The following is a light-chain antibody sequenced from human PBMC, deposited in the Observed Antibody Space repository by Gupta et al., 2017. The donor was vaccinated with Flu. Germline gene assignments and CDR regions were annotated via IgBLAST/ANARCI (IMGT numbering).Light chain of an antibody. CDR1: SSNIRSNT. Sequence: QSVLTQPPSASGTPGQRVPISCSGSSSNIRSNTVNVYQQLPGTAPKLLIYSNNQRPSGVPDRFSGSKSGTSASLAISGLQSEDEADYYCAAWDDSLNGYVVFGGGTKLTVL. J-gene: IGLJ2*01. V-gene: IGLV1-44*01. CDR2: SNN. CDR3: AAWDDSLNGYVV.